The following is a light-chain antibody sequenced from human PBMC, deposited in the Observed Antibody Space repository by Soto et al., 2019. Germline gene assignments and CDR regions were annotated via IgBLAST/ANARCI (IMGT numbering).Light chain of an antibody. Sequence: PWERVSLSFRDSQRVGSNYLAWFQQKPGQTHRLLISGASTRATGIPDRFSGSGSGTDFTLTINRLEPQDLAVYYCQQRNVWPPITFGQGTRLEIK. J-gene: IGKJ5*01. CDR1: QRVGSNY. V-gene: IGKV3D-20*02. CDR2: GAS. CDR3: QQRNVWPPIT.